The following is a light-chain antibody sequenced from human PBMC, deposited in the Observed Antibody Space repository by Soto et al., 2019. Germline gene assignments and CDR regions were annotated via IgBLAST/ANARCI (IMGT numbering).Light chain of an antibody. V-gene: IGKV3-15*01. Sequence: EIVMTQFPATLSVSPGERATLSCRASQNIDSNLAWYQQKPGQPPRLLIYTASTRATGAPARFSGSGSGVEFTLTISSLQSEDFAVYYCQQYNIWPLTFGGGTEVEMK. CDR2: TAS. J-gene: IGKJ4*01. CDR1: QNIDSN. CDR3: QQYNIWPLT.